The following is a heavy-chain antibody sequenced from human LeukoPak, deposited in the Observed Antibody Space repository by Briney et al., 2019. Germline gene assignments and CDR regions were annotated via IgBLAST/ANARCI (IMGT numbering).Heavy chain of an antibody. J-gene: IGHJ4*02. CDR2: MNPNSGNT. D-gene: IGHD6-19*01. Sequence: ASAKVSCTASGYTFTSYDINWVRQATGQGLEWMGWMNPNSGNTGYAQKLQGRVTMTTDTSTSTAYMELRSLRSDDTAVYYCARDPPAIAVAEDYWGQGTLVTVSS. V-gene: IGHV1-8*01. CDR3: ARDPPAIAVAEDY. CDR1: GYTFTSYD.